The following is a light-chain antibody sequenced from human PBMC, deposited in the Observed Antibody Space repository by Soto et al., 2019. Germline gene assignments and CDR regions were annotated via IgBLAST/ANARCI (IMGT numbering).Light chain of an antibody. V-gene: IGKV3-20*01. Sequence: IVLTQSPGTLSLSPWERATLSCRASQSVSNNYLAWYQQKPGQAPRLLIYGASNRATGIPDRLSGSGYGTDFTLTISRLEPEDIAVYYCQQYGSSGTFGQGTKV. CDR3: QQYGSSGT. J-gene: IGKJ1*01. CDR1: QSVSNNY. CDR2: GAS.